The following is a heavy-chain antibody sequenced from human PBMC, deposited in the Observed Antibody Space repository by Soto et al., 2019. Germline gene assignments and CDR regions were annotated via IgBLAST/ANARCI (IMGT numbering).Heavy chain of an antibody. CDR3: ARDRFRYSGSSYYYYGMDV. CDR1: GGTFSSYA. V-gene: IGHV1-69*13. D-gene: IGHD1-26*01. J-gene: IGHJ6*02. Sequence: GASVKVSCKASGGTFSSYAISWVRQAPGQGLEWMGGIIPIFGTANYAQKFQGRVTITADESTSTAYMELSSLRSEDTAVYYCARDRFRYSGSSYYYYGMDVWGQGTTVTVSS. CDR2: IIPIFGTA.